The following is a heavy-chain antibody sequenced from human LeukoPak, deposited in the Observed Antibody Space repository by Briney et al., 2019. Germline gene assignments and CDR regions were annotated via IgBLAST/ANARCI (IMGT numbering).Heavy chain of an antibody. J-gene: IGHJ4*02. CDR3: ARDHSYYDSGSYSHVDY. CDR2: INPNSGGT. V-gene: IGHV1-2*02. Sequence: GASVKVSSKASGYTFTDYYLHWVRQAPGQGLEWMGWINPNSGGTNYAQKFQGRVTMTRDTSSSTAYMELSRLRSDDTAVYYCARDHSYYDSGSYSHVDYWGQGTLVTVSS. D-gene: IGHD3-10*01. CDR1: GYTFTDYY.